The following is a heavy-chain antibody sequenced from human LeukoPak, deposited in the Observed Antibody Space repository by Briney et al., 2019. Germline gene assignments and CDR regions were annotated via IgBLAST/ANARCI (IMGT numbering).Heavy chain of an antibody. J-gene: IGHJ4*02. CDR1: GFTFSSYE. Sequence: WGSLRLSCAASGFTFSSYEMNWVRQAPGKGLEGVSYISSSGGTIYYADPGKGRFTISRDNAKNSLYLQMNSLRAEDTAVYYCARGRWSAHYWGQGTLVTVSS. CDR2: ISSSGGTI. D-gene: IGHD2-15*01. CDR3: ARGRWSAHY. V-gene: IGHV3-48*03.